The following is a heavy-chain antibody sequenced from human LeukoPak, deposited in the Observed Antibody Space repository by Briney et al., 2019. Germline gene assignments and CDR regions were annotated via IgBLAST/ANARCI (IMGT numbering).Heavy chain of an antibody. CDR1: GFTFSSYA. CDR2: ISGSGGST. Sequence: GGSLRLSCAASGFTFSSYAMSWVRQAPGKGLEWVSAISGSGGSTYYADSVKGRFTISRDNSKNTLYLQMNSLRAEDTAVYYCAKPSRPYSSIAARRGNWFDPWGQGTLVTVSS. D-gene: IGHD6-6*01. V-gene: IGHV3-23*01. J-gene: IGHJ5*02. CDR3: AKPSRPYSSIAARRGNWFDP.